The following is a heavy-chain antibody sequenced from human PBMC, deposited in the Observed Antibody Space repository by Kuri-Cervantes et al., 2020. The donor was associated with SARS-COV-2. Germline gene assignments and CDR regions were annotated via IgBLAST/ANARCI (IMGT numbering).Heavy chain of an antibody. D-gene: IGHD2-15*01. CDR2: IRSKANSYAT. CDR3: TTDSRVVLIAFDI. V-gene: IGHV3-73*01. J-gene: IGHJ3*02. CDR1: GFTFSGSA. Sequence: GGSLRLSCAASGFTFSGSAMHWVRQASGKGLEWVGRIRSKANSYATAYAASVKGRFTISRDDSKNTAYLQMNSLKTEDTAVYYCTTDSRVVLIAFDIWGQGTRVTVSS.